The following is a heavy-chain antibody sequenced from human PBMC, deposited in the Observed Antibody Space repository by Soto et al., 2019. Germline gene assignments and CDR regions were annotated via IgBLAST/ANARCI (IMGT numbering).Heavy chain of an antibody. V-gene: IGHV3-23*01. D-gene: IGHD7-27*01. CDR2: MSGSGKYI. CDR3: AKTPGQSRWGLDY. Sequence: GGSLRLSCAASGFTFSSYDMTWVRQAPGKGLEWVSSMSGSGKYIYYADSVKGRFTISRDHSKNTLYLQKNSLRAEDTAVYYCAKTPGQSRWGLDYWGQGTLVTVSS. CDR1: GFTFSSYD. J-gene: IGHJ4*02.